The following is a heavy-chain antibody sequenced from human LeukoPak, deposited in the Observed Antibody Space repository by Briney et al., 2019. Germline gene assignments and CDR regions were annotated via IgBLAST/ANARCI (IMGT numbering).Heavy chain of an antibody. D-gene: IGHD3-9*01. CDR3: AKDRYDILTVDY. V-gene: IGHV3-30*18. CDR2: ISYDGSNK. Sequence: PGGSLRLSCAASGFTFSSHGMHWVRQAPGKGLEWVAVISYDGSNKYYADSVKGRFTISRDNSKNTLYLQMNSLRAEDTAVYYCAKDRYDILTVDYWGQGTLVTVSS. CDR1: GFTFSSHG. J-gene: IGHJ4*02.